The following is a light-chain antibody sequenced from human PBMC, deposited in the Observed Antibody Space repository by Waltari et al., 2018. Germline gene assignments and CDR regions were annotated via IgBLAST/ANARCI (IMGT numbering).Light chain of an antibody. CDR1: TGSIAGNY. CDR2: EDN. J-gene: IGLJ3*02. V-gene: IGLV6-57*03. Sequence: NFVLTQPHSVSESPGKTVTISCTRSTGSIAGNYVQWFQQRPGSAPTTVIYEDNQRPSGVPDRFSGSIDSSSNSASLTISGLKTEDAADYYCQFFDSSYHKVFGGGTKLTVL. CDR3: QFFDSSYHKV.